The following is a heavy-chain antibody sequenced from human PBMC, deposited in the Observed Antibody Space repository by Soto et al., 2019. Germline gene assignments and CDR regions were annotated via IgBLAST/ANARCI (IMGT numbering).Heavy chain of an antibody. CDR1: GFTFSSYA. Sequence: EVQLLASGGGLVQPGGSLRLSCAASGFTFSSYAMSWVRQAPGKGLEWVSAISGSGGSTYYADSVKGRFTISRDNSKNTLYLQMNSLRAEDTAVYYCAKDYYDSPVPLIAFDIWGQGTMVTVSS. D-gene: IGHD3-22*01. CDR2: ISGSGGST. V-gene: IGHV3-23*01. J-gene: IGHJ3*02. CDR3: AKDYYDSPVPLIAFDI.